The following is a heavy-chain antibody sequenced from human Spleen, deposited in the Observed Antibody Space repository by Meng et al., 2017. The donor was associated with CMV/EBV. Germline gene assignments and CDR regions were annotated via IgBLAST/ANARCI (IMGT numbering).Heavy chain of an antibody. CDR2: VHHSGTT. D-gene: IGHD3-16*02. CDR3: ARVGVWGTYRYSIDS. Sequence: SSGSVSISHWWTWVRQPPGKGLEWIGEVHHSGTTNYDPSLKSRLTISVDKSKNQFSLSLNFVTAADTAMYYCARVGVWGTYRYSIDSWGPGVLVTVSS. J-gene: IGHJ4*02. V-gene: IGHV4-4*02. CDR1: SGSVSISHW.